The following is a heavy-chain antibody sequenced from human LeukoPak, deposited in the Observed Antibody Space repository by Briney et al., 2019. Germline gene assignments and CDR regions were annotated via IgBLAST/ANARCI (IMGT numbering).Heavy chain of an antibody. CDR1: GGSFSGYY. D-gene: IGHD2-2*01. CDR3: ARRKSSTRWYYYGMDV. J-gene: IGHJ6*02. CDR2: INHSGSA. V-gene: IGHV4-34*01. Sequence: SETLSLTCAVYGGSFSGYYWSWIRQPPGKGLDWIGEINHSGSAYYIPSLKSLVTISVDTSKNQFSLRLSSVTAADTAVYYCARRKSSTRWYYYGMDVWGQGTTVTVSS.